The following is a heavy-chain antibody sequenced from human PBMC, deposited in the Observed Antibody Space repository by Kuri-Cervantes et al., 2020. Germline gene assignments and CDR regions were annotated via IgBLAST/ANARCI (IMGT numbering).Heavy chain of an antibody. CDR3: ARGEIGYCSSTSCSARFDP. Sequence: SETLSLTCTVSGGSISSSSYYWSWIRQPPGKGLEWIGEINHSGSTNYNPSLKSRVTISVDTSKNQFSLKLSSVTAADTAVYYCARGEIGYCSSTSCSARFDPWGQGTLVTVSS. D-gene: IGHD2-2*01. CDR2: INHSGST. V-gene: IGHV4-39*07. CDR1: GGSISSSSYY. J-gene: IGHJ5*02.